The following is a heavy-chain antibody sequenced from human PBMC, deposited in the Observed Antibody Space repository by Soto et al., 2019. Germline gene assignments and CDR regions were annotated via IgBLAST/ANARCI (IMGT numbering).Heavy chain of an antibody. CDR3: ARLAIYYDI. V-gene: IGHV4-31*03. CDR2: IHYSGVT. Sequence: PSETLSLTCTVSGASITNDKYYWTWIRQLPGKALEWIGHIHYSGVTSYNPSLKSRIAISLDTSRQQFSLKVNSATAADTAVYFCARLAIYYDIWGQGHQVT. CDR1: GASITNDKYY. J-gene: IGHJ4*02.